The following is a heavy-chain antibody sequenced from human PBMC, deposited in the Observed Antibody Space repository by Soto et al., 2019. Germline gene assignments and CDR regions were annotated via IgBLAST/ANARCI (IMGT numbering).Heavy chain of an antibody. CDR2: ISSSSSYI. J-gene: IGHJ6*02. Sequence: LRLSCAASGFTFSSYGMHWVRQAPGKGLEWVSPISSSSSYIYYADSVKGRFTISRDNAKNSLYLQMNSLRAEDTAVYYCARGLTGGPNTYYDFWSGYYSYYYGMDVWGQGTTVTVS. D-gene: IGHD3-3*01. V-gene: IGHV3-21*01. CDR3: ARGLTGGPNTYYDFWSGYYSYYYGMDV. CDR1: GFTFSSYG.